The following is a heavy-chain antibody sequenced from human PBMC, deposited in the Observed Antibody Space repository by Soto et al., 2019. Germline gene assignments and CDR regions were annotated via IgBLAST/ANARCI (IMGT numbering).Heavy chain of an antibody. D-gene: IGHD6-13*01. J-gene: IGHJ6*02. CDR1: EFSFSTYN. CDR2: ISRTSSNI. Sequence: EVQLVESGGGLVKPGGSLRLSCVASEFSFSTYNMNWVRQAPGEGLRWVSFISRTSSNIHYADSVQGRSTISRDNAKNSLYLEMNSLRAEDTAVYYCARDPAADGYYGMDVWGQGTTVTVSS. V-gene: IGHV3-21*01. CDR3: ARDPAADGYYGMDV.